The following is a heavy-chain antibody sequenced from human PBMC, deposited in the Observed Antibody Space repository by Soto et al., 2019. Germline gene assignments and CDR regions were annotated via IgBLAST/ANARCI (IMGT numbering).Heavy chain of an antibody. CDR1: GYTFTSYG. D-gene: IGHD3-3*01. CDR2: ISAYNGNT. V-gene: IGHV1-18*01. Sequence: QVQLVQSGAEVKKPGASVKVSCKASGYTFTSYGISWVRQAPGQGLEWMGWISAYNGNTNDAQKLQGRVTMTTDTSTSTAYMELRSMRSADTAVYYCARDPAYYDFWSGYYGGDYWGQGTLVTVSS. J-gene: IGHJ4*02. CDR3: ARDPAYYDFWSGYYGGDY.